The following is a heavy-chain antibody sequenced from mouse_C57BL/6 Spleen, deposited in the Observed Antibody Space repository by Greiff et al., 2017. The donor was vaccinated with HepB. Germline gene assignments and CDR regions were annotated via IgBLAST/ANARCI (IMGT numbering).Heavy chain of an antibody. CDR3: ARPNWDGRGFAY. CDR2: INPNNGGT. J-gene: IGHJ3*01. D-gene: IGHD4-1*01. CDR1: GYTFTDYY. Sequence: EVQLQQSGPELVKPGASVKISCKASGYTFTDYYMNWVKQSHGKSLEWIGDINPNNGGTSYNQKFKGKATLTVDKSSSTAYMELRSLTSEDSAVYYCARPNWDGRGFAYWGQGTLVTVSA. V-gene: IGHV1-26*01.